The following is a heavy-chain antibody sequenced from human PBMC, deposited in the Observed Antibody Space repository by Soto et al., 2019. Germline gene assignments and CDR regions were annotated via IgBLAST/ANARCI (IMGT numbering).Heavy chain of an antibody. CDR1: GFTFSSYN. D-gene: IGHD1-26*01. J-gene: IGHJ4*02. V-gene: IGHV3-21*01. CDR2: ITSSSGYI. Sequence: EVQLVESGGGLVKPGGSLRLSCAASGFTFSSYNMNWVRQAPGKGLEWVSSITSSSGYIFYADSVKGRFTISRDNAKNSLYLQMNSLRVEDTAVYYCARYSGPYRDYWGQGTLVTVSS. CDR3: ARYSGPYRDY.